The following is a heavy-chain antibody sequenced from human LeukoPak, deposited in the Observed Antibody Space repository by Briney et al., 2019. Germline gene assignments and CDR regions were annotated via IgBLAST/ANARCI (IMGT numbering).Heavy chain of an antibody. J-gene: IGHJ4*02. Sequence: GGSLRLSCAASGFTFSSYSMNWVRRAPGKGLEWVSSISSSSSYIYYADSVKGRFTISRDNAKNSLYLQMNSLRAEDTAVYYCARSGLYSGYDAYYFDYWGQGTLVTVSS. CDR3: ARSGLYSGYDAYYFDY. V-gene: IGHV3-21*01. D-gene: IGHD5-12*01. CDR1: GFTFSSYS. CDR2: ISSSSSYI.